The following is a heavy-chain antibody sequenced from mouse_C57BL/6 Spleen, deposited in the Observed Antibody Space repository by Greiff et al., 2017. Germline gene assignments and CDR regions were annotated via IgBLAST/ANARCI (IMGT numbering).Heavy chain of an antibody. V-gene: IGHV1-64*01. CDR2: IHPNSGST. CDR3: AREEDYDRFYYAMDY. J-gene: IGHJ4*01. D-gene: IGHD2-4*01. Sequence: QVQLKQSGAELVKPGASVKLSCKASGYTFTSYWMHWVKQRPGQGLEWIGMIHPNSGSTNYNEKFKSKATLTVDKSSSTAYMQLSSLTSEDSAVYYCAREEDYDRFYYAMDYWGQGTSVTVSS. CDR1: GYTFTSYW.